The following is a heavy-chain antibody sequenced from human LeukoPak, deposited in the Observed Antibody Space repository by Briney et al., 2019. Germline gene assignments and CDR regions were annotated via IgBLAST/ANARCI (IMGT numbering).Heavy chain of an antibody. CDR2: IWYDGSNK. D-gene: IGHD2-15*01. Sequence: GGSLRLSCAASGFTFRSYGMHGVRQAPGKGRGGVAVIWYDGSNKYYADSVKGRFTISRHNSKKTLYLQMNSLRAEDTAVYYCAGAYCSGGSCYSAYFDYWGQGTLVTVSS. CDR1: GFTFRSYG. CDR3: AGAYCSGGSCYSAYFDY. V-gene: IGHV3-33*01. J-gene: IGHJ4*02.